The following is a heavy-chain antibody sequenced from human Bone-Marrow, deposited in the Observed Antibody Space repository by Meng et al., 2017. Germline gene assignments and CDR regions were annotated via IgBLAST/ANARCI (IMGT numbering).Heavy chain of an antibody. Sequence: GESLKISCAASGFTFSSYAMHWVRQAPGKGLEWVAVISYDGSNKCYADSVKGRFTISRDNSKNTLYLQMNSLRAEDTAVYYCARSEYNRWLRCDYWGQGTLVTVSS. D-gene: IGHD5-12*01. CDR1: GFTFSSYA. J-gene: IGHJ4*02. CDR2: ISYDGSNK. V-gene: IGHV3-30*04. CDR3: ARSEYNRWLRCDY.